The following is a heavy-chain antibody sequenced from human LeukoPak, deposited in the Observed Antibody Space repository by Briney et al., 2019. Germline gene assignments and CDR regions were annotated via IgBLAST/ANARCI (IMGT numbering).Heavy chain of an antibody. V-gene: IGHV3-23*01. D-gene: IGHD2-15*01. CDR2: ISGRGDST. CDR1: GFTFSNDA. Sequence: GGSLRLSCAAPGFTFSNDAVSWGREAPGKGLEWVSLISGRGDSTYHADSVKGRFTISRDNSNNPLYLQMNSLRAEDTAIYYCAKVRSAVVVAATNYWGRGTLVTVSS. CDR3: AKVRSAVVVAATNY. J-gene: IGHJ4*02.